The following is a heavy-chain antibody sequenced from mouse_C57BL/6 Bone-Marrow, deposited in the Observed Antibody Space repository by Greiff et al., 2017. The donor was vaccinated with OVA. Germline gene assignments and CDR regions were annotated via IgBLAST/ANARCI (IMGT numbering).Heavy chain of an antibody. D-gene: IGHD1-1*01. J-gene: IGHJ2*01. CDR2: IWSGGST. CDR3: ARNGFSYYGTKYYFDY. V-gene: IGHV2-2*01. Sequence: VHLVESGPGLVQPSQSLSITCTVSGFSLTSYGVHWVRQSPGKGLEWLGVIWSGGSTDYNAAFISRLSISKDNSKSQVFFKMNSLQADDTAIYYCARNGFSYYGTKYYFDYWGQGTTLTVSS. CDR1: GFSLTSYG.